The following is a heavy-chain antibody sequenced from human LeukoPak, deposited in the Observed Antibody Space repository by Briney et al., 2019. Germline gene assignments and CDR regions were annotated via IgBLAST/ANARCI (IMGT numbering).Heavy chain of an antibody. CDR2: IYYSGST. Sequence: SETLSLTCTVSGGSISSSSYYWGWIRQPPGKELEWIGSIYYSGSTYYNPSLKSRVTISVDTSKNQFSLKLSSVTATDTAVYYCVTMVRGVIQYYFDYWGQGTLVTVSS. D-gene: IGHD3-10*01. CDR1: GGSISSSSYY. J-gene: IGHJ4*02. V-gene: IGHV4-39*07. CDR3: VTMVRGVIQYYFDY.